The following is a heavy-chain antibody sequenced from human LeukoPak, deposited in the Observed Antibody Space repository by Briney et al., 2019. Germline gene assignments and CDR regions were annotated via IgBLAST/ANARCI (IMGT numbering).Heavy chain of an antibody. Sequence: SGPTLVNPTQTLTLTCTFSGFSLRTSGMCVSWIRQPPGKALEWLARIDWDDDKYYSTSLKTRLTIPKDTSKNQVVLTLTNMDPVDTATYYCARILTGQFAFDYWGQGTLVTVSS. D-gene: IGHD3-9*01. J-gene: IGHJ4*02. V-gene: IGHV2-70*11. CDR3: ARILTGQFAFDY. CDR1: GFSLRTSGMC. CDR2: IDWDDDK.